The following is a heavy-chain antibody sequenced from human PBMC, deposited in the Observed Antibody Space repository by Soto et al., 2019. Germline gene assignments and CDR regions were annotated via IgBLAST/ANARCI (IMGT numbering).Heavy chain of an antibody. V-gene: IGHV1-69*02. Sequence: QVQLVQSGAEVKKPGSSVRVSCKASGDTFTFYSINWVRQAPGLGLEWMGRINPILSMSNYAQRFQGRVTLTADKSTGTAYMELGSLSSEDTAMYYCASSYGSGYRAFDYWGQGALVTVSS. J-gene: IGHJ4*02. CDR2: INPILSMS. D-gene: IGHD3-10*01. CDR1: GDTFTFYS. CDR3: ASSYGSGYRAFDY.